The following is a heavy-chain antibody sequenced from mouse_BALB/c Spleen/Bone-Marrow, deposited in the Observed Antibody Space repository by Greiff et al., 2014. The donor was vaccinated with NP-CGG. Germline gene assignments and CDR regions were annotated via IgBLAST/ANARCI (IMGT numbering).Heavy chain of an antibody. V-gene: IGHV14-3*02. J-gene: IGHJ3*01. CDR1: GFNIKDTY. Sequence: EVQLQQSGAELVKPGASVKLSCTASGFNIKDTYMHWVKQRPEQGLEWIGRIDPANGNTKYDPKFQGKATKTADTSSNTAYLQLSSLTSEDTAVYYCAAYYRYLAWFAYWGQGTLVTVSA. D-gene: IGHD2-14*01. CDR3: AAYYRYLAWFAY. CDR2: IDPANGNT.